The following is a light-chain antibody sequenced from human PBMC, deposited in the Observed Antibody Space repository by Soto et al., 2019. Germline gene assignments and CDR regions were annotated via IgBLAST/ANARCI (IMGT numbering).Light chain of an antibody. CDR2: GAS. CDR1: QSVGSN. Sequence: EIVLTQSPATLSLSPGGRATLSCRASQSVGSNLAWYQQTPGQAPRLLIYGASTRATGIPARFSGSESGADFTLTISSLQSEDFAVYYCQQYNNWPRTFGQGTKVDIK. CDR3: QQYNNWPRT. J-gene: IGKJ1*01. V-gene: IGKV3-15*01.